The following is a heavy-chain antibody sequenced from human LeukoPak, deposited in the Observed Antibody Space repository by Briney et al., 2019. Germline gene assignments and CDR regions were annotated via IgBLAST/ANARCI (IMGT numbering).Heavy chain of an antibody. V-gene: IGHV3-53*01. CDR1: GFTVSSNY. J-gene: IGHJ4*02. CDR3: ARDSSDGSGSFDY. D-gene: IGHD3-10*01. Sequence: GGSLRLSCAASGFTVSSNYMSWVRQAPGKGLEWVSVIYSGGSTYYADPVKGRFTISRDNSKNMLYLQMNSLRAEDTAVYYCARDSSDGSGSFDYWGQGTLVTVSS. CDR2: IYSGGST.